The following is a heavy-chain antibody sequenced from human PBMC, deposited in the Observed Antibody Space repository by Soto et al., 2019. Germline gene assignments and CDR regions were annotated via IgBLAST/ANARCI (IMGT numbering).Heavy chain of an antibody. CDR2: IYYSGST. D-gene: IGHD2-2*01. J-gene: IGHJ6*03. Sequence: SETLSLTCTVSGGSISSSSYYWGWIRQPPGKGLEWIGSIYYSGSTYYNPSLKSRVTISVDTSKNQFSLKLSSVTAADTAVYYCARLYCSSTSCYYYYYYMDVWGKGTTVTVSS. CDR1: GGSISSSSYY. V-gene: IGHV4-39*01. CDR3: ARLYCSSTSCYYYYYYMDV.